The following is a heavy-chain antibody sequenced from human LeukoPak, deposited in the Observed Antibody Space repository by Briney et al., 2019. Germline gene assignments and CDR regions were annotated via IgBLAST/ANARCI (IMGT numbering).Heavy chain of an antibody. V-gene: IGHV3-74*01. CDR1: GFTFGTYW. Sequence: TGGSLRLSCAASGFTFGTYWKHWVRQGPGKGLVWVSRINPDGSSTTYADSVKGRFTISRDNAKNTLYLQMSSLRAEDTAVYYCAKKNGDSSGYYLYYFDYWGQGTLVTVSS. CDR2: INPDGSST. D-gene: IGHD3-22*01. J-gene: IGHJ4*02. CDR3: AKKNGDSSGYYLYYFDY.